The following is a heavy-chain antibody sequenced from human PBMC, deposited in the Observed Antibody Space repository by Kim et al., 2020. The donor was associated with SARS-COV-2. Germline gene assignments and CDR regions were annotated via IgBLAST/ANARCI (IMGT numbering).Heavy chain of an antibody. V-gene: IGHV3-15*01. CDR1: GFTFSNAW. J-gene: IGHJ4*02. CDR3: TTEFGVYSSSWYGGY. CDR2: IKSKTDGGTT. D-gene: IGHD6-13*01. Sequence: GGSLRLSCAASGFTFSNAWMSWVRQAPGKGLEWVGRIKSKTDGGTTDYAAPVKGRFTISRDDSKHTLYLQMNSLKTEDTAVYYCTTEFGVYSSSWYGGYWGQGTLVTVSS.